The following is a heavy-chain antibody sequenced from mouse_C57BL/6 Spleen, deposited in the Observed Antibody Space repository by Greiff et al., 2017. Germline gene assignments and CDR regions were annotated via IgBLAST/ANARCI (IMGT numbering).Heavy chain of an antibody. J-gene: IGHJ2*01. CDR1: GYTFTDYN. V-gene: IGHV1-22*01. Sequence: EVQLQQSGPELVKPGASVKMSCKASGYTFTDYNMHWVKQSHGKSLEWIGYINPNNGGTSYNQKFKGKATLTVNKSSSTAYMELRSLTSEDSAVYYCATDGDYYGSSYFDYWGQGTTLTVSS. D-gene: IGHD1-1*01. CDR3: ATDGDYYGSSYFDY. CDR2: INPNNGGT.